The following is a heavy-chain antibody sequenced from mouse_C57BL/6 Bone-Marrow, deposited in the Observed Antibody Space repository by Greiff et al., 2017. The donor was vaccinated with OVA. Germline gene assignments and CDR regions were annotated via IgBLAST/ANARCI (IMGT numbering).Heavy chain of an antibody. CDR3: AKNPYYGSSGGYAMDY. V-gene: IGHV2-5*01. D-gene: IGHD1-1*01. Sequence: VKLVESGPGLVQPSQSLSITCTVSGFSLTSYGVHWVRQSPGKGLEWLGVIWRGGSTDYNAAFMSRLSITKDNSKSQVFFKMNSLQADDTAIYYCAKNPYYGSSGGYAMDYWGQGTSATVSS. CDR1: GFSLTSYG. J-gene: IGHJ4*01. CDR2: IWRGGST.